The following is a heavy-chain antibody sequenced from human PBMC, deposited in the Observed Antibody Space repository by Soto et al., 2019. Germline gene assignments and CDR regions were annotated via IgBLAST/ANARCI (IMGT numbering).Heavy chain of an antibody. CDR3: ARGATYGSGSHIDY. J-gene: IGHJ4*02. D-gene: IGHD3-10*01. V-gene: IGHV3-66*01. CDR2: IYSGGST. CDR1: GFTVSSNY. Sequence: PGGSLRLSCAASGFTVSSNYMSWVRQAPGKGLEWVSVIYSGGSTYYADSVKGRFTISRDNSKNTLYLQMNSLRAEDTAVYYCARGATYGSGSHIDYWGQGTLVTVSS.